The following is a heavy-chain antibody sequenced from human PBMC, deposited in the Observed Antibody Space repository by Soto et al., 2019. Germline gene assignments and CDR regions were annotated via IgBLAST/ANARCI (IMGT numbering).Heavy chain of an antibody. CDR3: ARGDSTDCSNGVCSFFYNHDMDV. V-gene: IGHV1-2*04. J-gene: IGHJ6*02. D-gene: IGHD2-8*01. Sequence: ASVKVSCKASGYSFTDYHIHWVRQAPGRGLEWLGRINPKSGGTSTAQKFQGWVTMTTDTSISTASMELTRLTSDDTAIYYCARGDSTDCSNGVCSFFYNHDMDVWGQGTTVTVSS. CDR2: INPKSGGT. CDR1: GYSFTDYH.